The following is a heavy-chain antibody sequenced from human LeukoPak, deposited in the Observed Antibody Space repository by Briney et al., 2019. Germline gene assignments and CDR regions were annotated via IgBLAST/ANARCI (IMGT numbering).Heavy chain of an antibody. V-gene: IGHV4-59*01. CDR3: AKVLLGRYWYFDL. CDR2: IYYSGST. J-gene: IGHJ2*01. CDR1: GGSISSYY. D-gene: IGHD7-27*01. Sequence: PSETLSLTCTVSGGSISSYYWSWIRQPPGKGLEWIGYIYYSGSTNYNPSLKSRVTISVDTSKNQFSLKLSSVTAADTAVYYCAKVLLGRYWYFDLWGRGTLVTVSS.